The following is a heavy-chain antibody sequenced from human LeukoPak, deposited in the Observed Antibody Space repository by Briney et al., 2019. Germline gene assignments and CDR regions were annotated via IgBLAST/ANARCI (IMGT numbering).Heavy chain of an antibody. CDR2: ISAYNGNT. Sequence: ASVKVSCKASGFTFTNYGFNWVRQAPGQGLEWMGWISAYNGNTLYAQKLQGRVTMTTDTSTSTAYMELRSLRSDDTAVYYCASDPWDIGPAFDYWGQGTLVTVSS. D-gene: IGHD1-26*01. CDR3: ASDPWDIGPAFDY. J-gene: IGHJ4*02. V-gene: IGHV1-18*01. CDR1: GFTFTNYG.